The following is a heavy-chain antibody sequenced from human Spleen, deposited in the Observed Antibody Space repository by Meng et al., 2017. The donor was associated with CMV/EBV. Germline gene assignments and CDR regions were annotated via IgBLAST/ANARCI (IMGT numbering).Heavy chain of an antibody. Sequence: GKSLKISCTASGITFSSSWMSWVRQAPGKGLEWVAKIKGDGSEKYYLDSVKGRFTISRDNAKNSVYLQMNSLRAEDTAVYYCARVRVTYYEFWSGAFGMDVWGQGTTVTVSS. D-gene: IGHD3-3*01. CDR2: IKGDGSEK. CDR1: GITFSSSW. CDR3: ARVRVTYYEFWSGAFGMDV. V-gene: IGHV3-7*01. J-gene: IGHJ6*02.